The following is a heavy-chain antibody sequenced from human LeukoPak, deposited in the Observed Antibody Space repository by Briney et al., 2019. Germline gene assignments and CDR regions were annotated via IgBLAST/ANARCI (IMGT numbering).Heavy chain of an antibody. CDR1: GYSFTNYW. D-gene: IGHD4-17*01. CDR3: AGARHGDYRWDY. Sequence: GESLKISCKYSGYSFTNYWIGWVRQMPGKGLEWMGIIHSADSNTKYSPSFQGQVTISADKSISTAYLQWSGLKASDTAMYYFAGARHGDYRWDYWGQGTLVTVSS. CDR2: IHSADSNT. V-gene: IGHV5-51*01. J-gene: IGHJ4*02.